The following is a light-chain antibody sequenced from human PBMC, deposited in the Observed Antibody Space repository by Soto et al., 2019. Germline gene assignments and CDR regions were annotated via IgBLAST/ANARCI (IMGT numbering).Light chain of an antibody. CDR2: AAY. CDR3: QQSYSTPIT. J-gene: IGKJ5*01. Sequence: IQMTQSPSYLSASVGDRVTISCRASQSISSYLNWYQQKPGKAPKLLIYAAYSLQSGVTSRFSGSGSGTDFTLTISSLQPEDFATYYCQQSYSTPITVGQETRLEIK. CDR1: QSISSY. V-gene: IGKV1-39*01.